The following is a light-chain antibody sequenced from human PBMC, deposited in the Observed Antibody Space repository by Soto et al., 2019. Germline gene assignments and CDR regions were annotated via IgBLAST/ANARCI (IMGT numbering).Light chain of an antibody. V-gene: IGLV2-14*01. CDR3: SSYTSSSTLGVV. CDR2: DVS. CDR1: SSDVGGYNY. Sequence: QSALTQPASVSGSPGQSITISCTGTSSDVGGYNYVSWYHQHPGKAPKLMIYDVSNRPSGVSNRFSGSKSGNTASLTSSGLQAEDEADYYCSSYTSSSTLGVVFGGGTKVTVL. J-gene: IGLJ2*01.